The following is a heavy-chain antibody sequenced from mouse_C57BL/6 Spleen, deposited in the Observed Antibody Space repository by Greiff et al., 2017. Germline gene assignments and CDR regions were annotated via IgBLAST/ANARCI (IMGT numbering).Heavy chain of an antibody. CDR3: ARRDGYFGYYYAMDY. CDR2: ISNGGGST. V-gene: IGHV5-12*01. CDR1: GFTFSDYY. D-gene: IGHD2-3*01. Sequence: EVKLMESGGGLVQPGGSLKLSCAASGFTFSDYYMYWVRQTPEKRLEWVAYISNGGGSTYYPDTVKGRFTISRDNAKNTLYLQMSRLKSEDTAMYYCARRDGYFGYYYAMDYWGQGTSVTVSS. J-gene: IGHJ4*01.